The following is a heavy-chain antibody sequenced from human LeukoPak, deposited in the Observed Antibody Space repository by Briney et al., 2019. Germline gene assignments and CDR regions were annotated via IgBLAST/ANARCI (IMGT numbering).Heavy chain of an antibody. CDR3: AREGMATTPHFDY. D-gene: IGHD5-24*01. V-gene: IGHV3-53*01. Sequence: GGSLRLSCAASGFTVSSNYMSWVRQAPGKGLEWVSVIYSGGSTYYADSVKGRFTISRDNSKNTLYLQMNSLRAEDTAVYYCAREGMATTPHFDYWGQGTLVTVSS. CDR1: GFTVSSNY. CDR2: IYSGGST. J-gene: IGHJ4*02.